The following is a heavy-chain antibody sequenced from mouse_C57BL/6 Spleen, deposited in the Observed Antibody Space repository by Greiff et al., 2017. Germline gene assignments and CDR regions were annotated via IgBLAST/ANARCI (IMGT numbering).Heavy chain of an antibody. J-gene: IGHJ2*01. CDR3: ATYGSLDY. D-gene: IGHD1-1*01. CDR1: GYSFTGYY. Sequence: VHVKQSGPELVKPGASVKISCKASGYSFTGYYMHWVKQSSEKSLEWIGEINPSTGGTSYNQKFKGKATLTLDKSSSTAYMHLKSLTSEDSAVYYCATYGSLDYWGQGTTLTVSS. CDR2: INPSTGGT. V-gene: IGHV1-43*01.